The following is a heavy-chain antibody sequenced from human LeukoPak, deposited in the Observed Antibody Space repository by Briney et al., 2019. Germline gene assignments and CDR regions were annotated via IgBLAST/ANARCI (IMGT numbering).Heavy chain of an antibody. J-gene: IGHJ4*02. V-gene: IGHV4-34*01. CDR2: INHSGST. D-gene: IGHD5-12*01. CDR3: ARGVGWLRFFDY. Sequence: SETLSLTCAVYGGSFSGYYWSWIRQPPGKGLEWIGEINHSGSTNYNPSLKSRVTISVDTSKNQFSLKLSSVTAADTAVYYCARGVGWLRFFDYWGQGTLVTVSS. CDR1: GGSFSGYY.